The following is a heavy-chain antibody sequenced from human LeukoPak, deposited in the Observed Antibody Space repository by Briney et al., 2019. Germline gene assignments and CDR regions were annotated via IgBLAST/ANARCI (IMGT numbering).Heavy chain of an antibody. CDR1: GFTFSSYG. J-gene: IGHJ4*02. CDR3: ARGEYYSDTSSYFDY. D-gene: IGHD3-22*01. CDR2: ISYDGSNK. V-gene: IGHV3-30*03. Sequence: GGSLRLSCAASGFTFSSYGMNWVRQAPGKGLEWVAVISYDGSNKYYADSVKGRFTISRDNSKDTLFVQMSSLRAEDTAVYYCARGEYYSDTSSYFDYWGQGTLVTVSS.